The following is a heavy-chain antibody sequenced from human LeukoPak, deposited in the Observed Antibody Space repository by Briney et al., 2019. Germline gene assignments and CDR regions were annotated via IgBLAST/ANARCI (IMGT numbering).Heavy chain of an antibody. J-gene: IGHJ4*02. D-gene: IGHD3-10*01. CDR1: GFSFSNAW. Sequence: GGSLRLSCAASGFSFSNAWMTWVRQAPGKGLEWVGRIKSRTDAGTTEYAPPVKGRFTISRDDSKNTLYLQMNSLKIEDTAVYYCTTDLGITMIRGVIVYWGQGTLVTVSS. V-gene: IGHV3-15*01. CDR3: TTDLGITMIRGVIVY. CDR2: IKSRTDAGTT.